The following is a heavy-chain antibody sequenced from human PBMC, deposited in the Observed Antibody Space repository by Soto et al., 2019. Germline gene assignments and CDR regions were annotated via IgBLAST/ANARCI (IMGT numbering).Heavy chain of an antibody. Sequence: SQTLSLTCAISGDSFSSNSASCNWIRQSPSRGLEWLGRTYYRSKWYNDYAVSVKSRITINPDTSKNQFSLQLNSVTPEDTAVYYRARDLDSITGNIYYYYGMDVWGQGTTVTV. J-gene: IGHJ6*02. CDR1: GDSFSSNSAS. CDR2: TYYRSKWYN. D-gene: IGHD1-20*01. CDR3: ARDLDSITGNIYYYYGMDV. V-gene: IGHV6-1*01.